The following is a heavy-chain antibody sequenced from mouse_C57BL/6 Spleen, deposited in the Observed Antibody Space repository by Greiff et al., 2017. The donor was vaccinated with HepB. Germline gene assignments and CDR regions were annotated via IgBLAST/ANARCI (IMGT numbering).Heavy chain of an antibody. J-gene: IGHJ3*01. CDR2: ILPGSGST. CDR1: GYTFTGYW. CDR3: SRDYCGSSSFAY. D-gene: IGHD1-1*01. Sequence: QVQLQQSGAELMKPGASVKLSCKATGYTFTGYWIEWVKQRPGHGLEWIGEILPGSGSTNYTEKFKGKATFTADTSSNTAYIQLSILTTEDSAIYYCSRDYCGSSSFAYWGQGTLVTVSA. V-gene: IGHV1-9*01.